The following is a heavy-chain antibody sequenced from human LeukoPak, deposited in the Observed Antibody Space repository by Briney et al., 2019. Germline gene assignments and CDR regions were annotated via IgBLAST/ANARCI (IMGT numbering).Heavy chain of an antibody. V-gene: IGHV4-4*07. CDR3: AMKPIAAAGDY. Sequence: SETLSLTWPLAAGSISRYYWSWIRQPAGKGLEWIGRIYTSGSTNYNPSLKSRVTMSGDTSKNQFSLKLSSVTAADTAVYYCAMKPIAAAGDYWGQGTLVTVSS. CDR1: AGSISRYY. CDR2: IYTSGST. D-gene: IGHD6-13*01. J-gene: IGHJ4*02.